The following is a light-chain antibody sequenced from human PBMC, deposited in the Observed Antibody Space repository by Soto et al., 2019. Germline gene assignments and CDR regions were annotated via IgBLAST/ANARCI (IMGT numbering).Light chain of an antibody. CDR1: QGISSY. CDR2: AAS. V-gene: IGKV1-9*01. CDR3: QQLKSYPLT. Sequence: DIQLTQSPSFLSASLGDRVTITCRASQGISSYLDWYQQKPGKAPKLLIYAASTLQSGVPSRFSGSGSGTEFTLTISSLQPEDFATYYCQQLKSYPLTFGGGTKVEIK. J-gene: IGKJ4*01.